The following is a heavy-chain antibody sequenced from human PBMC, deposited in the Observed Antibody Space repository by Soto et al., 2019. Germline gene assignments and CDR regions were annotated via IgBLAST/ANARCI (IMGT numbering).Heavy chain of an antibody. V-gene: IGHV4-4*07. CDR3: ARGQRFSDWFDP. CDR1: GGAIGSHY. J-gene: IGHJ5*02. CDR2: IYSSGST. Sequence: SETLSLTCTVSGGAIGSHYWTWIRQPAGKGLEWIGRIYSSGSTQYNPSLQSRVTMSLDTSKNQFSLRLESVTAADTAVYYCARGQRFSDWFDPWGQGTLVTVSS. D-gene: IGHD3-3*01.